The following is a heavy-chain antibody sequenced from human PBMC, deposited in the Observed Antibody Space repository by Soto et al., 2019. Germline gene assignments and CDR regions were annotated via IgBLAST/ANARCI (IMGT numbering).Heavy chain of an antibody. V-gene: IGHV3-30*04. CDR2: ISYDGSNK. CDR3: ARESRYCSGGSCSSQHAFDI. D-gene: IGHD2-15*01. CDR1: GFTFSDYA. Sequence: PGGSLRLSCAASGFTFSDYAMHWVRQAPGKGLEWVAVISYDGSNKNYVDSVKGRFTISRDNSKNTLYLQMNSLRAEDTAVYYCARESRYCSGGSCSSQHAFDIWGQGTMVTVSS. J-gene: IGHJ3*02.